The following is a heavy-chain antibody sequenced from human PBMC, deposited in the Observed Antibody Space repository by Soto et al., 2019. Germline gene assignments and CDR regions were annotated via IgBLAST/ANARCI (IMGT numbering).Heavy chain of an antibody. CDR2: IIPIFGTA. V-gene: IGHV1-69*13. J-gene: IGHJ5*02. CDR3: ARGYVDIVATQFDP. D-gene: IGHD5-12*01. Sequence: SVKVSCKASGGTFSIYAISWVRQAPGQGLEWMGGIIPIFGTANYAQKFQGRVTITADESTSTAYMELSSLRSEDTAVYYCARGYVDIVATQFDPWGQGTLVTVSS. CDR1: GGTFSIYA.